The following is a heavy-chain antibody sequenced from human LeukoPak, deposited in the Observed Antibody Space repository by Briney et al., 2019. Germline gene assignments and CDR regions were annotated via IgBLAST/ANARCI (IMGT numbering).Heavy chain of an antibody. V-gene: IGHV3-23*01. CDR2: IRADAVTT. D-gene: IGHD6-13*01. CDR3: AKSHSSSWYYFDY. CDR1: GFIFSHHG. Sequence: GSLRLSCATSGFIFSHHGMNWVRQAPGKGLEWVSGIRADAVTTYYADSVKGRFIISRDNSKNTVYLQMNSLSAEDAAVYYCAKSHSSSWYYFDYWGQGTLVTVSS. J-gene: IGHJ4*02.